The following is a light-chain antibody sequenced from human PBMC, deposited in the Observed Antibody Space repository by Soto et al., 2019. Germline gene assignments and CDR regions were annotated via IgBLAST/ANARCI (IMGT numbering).Light chain of an antibody. V-gene: IGKV3-20*01. CDR3: QQYGSSPTWT. Sequence: EIVRTQSPDTLSVSPGERATLSCRASQSVYSSYLAWYQQKPGQAPRLLIYGASSRATGIPDRFSGSGSGTDFTLTISRLEPEDFAVYYCQQYGSSPTWTFGQRTKVDI. CDR2: GAS. CDR1: QSVYSSY. J-gene: IGKJ1*01.